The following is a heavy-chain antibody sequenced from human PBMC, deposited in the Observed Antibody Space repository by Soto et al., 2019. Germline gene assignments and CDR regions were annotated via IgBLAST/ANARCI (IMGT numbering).Heavy chain of an antibody. CDR2: ISAYNGNT. CDR3: AWAVAGRLNDY. CDR1: GYTFTSYG. Sequence: VASVKVSCKASGYTFTSYGISWVRQAPGQGLEWMGWISAYNGNTNYAQKLQGRVTMTTDTSTSTAYMELRSLRSDDTAVYYCAWAVAGRLNDYWGQGTLVTVSS. J-gene: IGHJ4*02. V-gene: IGHV1-18*01. D-gene: IGHD6-19*01.